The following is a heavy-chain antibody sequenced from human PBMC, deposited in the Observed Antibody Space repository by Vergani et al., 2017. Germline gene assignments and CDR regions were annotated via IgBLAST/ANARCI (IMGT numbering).Heavy chain of an antibody. D-gene: IGHD2-2*02. CDR2: IYYSGST. V-gene: IGHV4-31*03. Sequence: QVQLQESGPGLVKPSQTLSLTCTVSGGSISSGGYYWSWIRQHPGKGLEWIGYIYYSGSTYYNPSLKSRVTISVDTSKNQFSLKLSSVTAADTAVYYCARNGGSVPAAIREDYYYMDVWGKGTTVTVSS. CDR3: ARNGGSVPAAIREDYYYMDV. J-gene: IGHJ6*03. CDR1: GGSISSGGYY.